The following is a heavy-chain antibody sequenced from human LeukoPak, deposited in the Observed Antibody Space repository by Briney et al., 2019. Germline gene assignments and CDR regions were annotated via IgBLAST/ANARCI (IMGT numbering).Heavy chain of an antibody. CDR2: IYYSGST. J-gene: IGHJ4*02. CDR3: ARLVRSSSWYLVY. V-gene: IGHV4-39*01. Sequence: PSETLSLTCTVSGGSISSSSYYWGWIRQPPGKGLEWIGSIYYSGSTYYNPSLKSRVTISVDTSKNQFSLKLSSVTAADTAVYYCARLVRSSSWYLVYWGQGTLVTVSS. D-gene: IGHD6-13*01. CDR1: GGSISSSSYY.